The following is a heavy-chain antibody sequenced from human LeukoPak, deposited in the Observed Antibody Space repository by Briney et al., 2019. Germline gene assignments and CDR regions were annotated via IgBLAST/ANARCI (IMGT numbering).Heavy chain of an antibody. D-gene: IGHD6-19*01. J-gene: IGHJ3*02. V-gene: IGHV4-34*01. CDR1: GGSFSGYY. Sequence: SETLSLTCAVYGGSFSGYYWSWIRQPPRKGLEWIGEINHSGGTNYNPSLKSRVTISIDTSKNQFSLKLSSVTAADTAVYYLTGYSSGWLDAFDIWGQGTMVTVSS. CDR2: INHSGGT. CDR3: TGYSSGWLDAFDI.